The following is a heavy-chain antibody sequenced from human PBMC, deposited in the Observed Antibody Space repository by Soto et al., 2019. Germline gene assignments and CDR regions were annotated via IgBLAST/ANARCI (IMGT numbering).Heavy chain of an antibody. Sequence: EVHLVESGGGLVQPGGSLRLSCAASGFTFSRYWMSWVRQAPGKGLEWVANIKEDGSEKKNVDSVKGRFTISRDNANNSLYLQMNGLRAEDTAVYYCARAYDDFLWGSYRFDYWGQGALVTVSS. CDR2: IKEDGSEK. J-gene: IGHJ4*02. CDR1: GFTFSRYW. D-gene: IGHD3-16*02. CDR3: ARAYDDFLWGSYRFDY. V-gene: IGHV3-7*01.